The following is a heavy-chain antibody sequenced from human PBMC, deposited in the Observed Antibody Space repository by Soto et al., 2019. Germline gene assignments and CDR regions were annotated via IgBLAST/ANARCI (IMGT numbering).Heavy chain of an antibody. J-gene: IGHJ6*04. Sequence: QVHLVQSGAEVKKPGASVKVSCKASGYTFTNYDINWVRQAPGQGLEWMGWISTYTGNTNYAQKLQGRVTMTTDTXTXTXXMELRGLRSDDTAVYYCARGYYYGSGRPTPGGMDVWGKGTTVTVSS. CDR2: ISTYTGNT. CDR1: GYTFTNYD. D-gene: IGHD3-10*01. V-gene: IGHV1-18*01. CDR3: ARGYYYGSGRPTPGGMDV.